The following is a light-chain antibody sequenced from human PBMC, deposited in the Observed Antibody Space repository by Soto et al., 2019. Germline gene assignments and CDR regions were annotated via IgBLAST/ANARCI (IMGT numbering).Light chain of an antibody. CDR1: STDVGGYNY. Sequence: QSALTQPPSASGSAGQSVTISCTGTSTDVGGYNYVSWYQQHPGKAPKLMIYEVSERPSGVPDRFSGSKSGNTASLTVSGLQAEDEADYYCSSYAGNNIHYVFGTGTKVTVL. V-gene: IGLV2-8*01. CDR2: EVS. CDR3: SSYAGNNIHYV. J-gene: IGLJ1*01.